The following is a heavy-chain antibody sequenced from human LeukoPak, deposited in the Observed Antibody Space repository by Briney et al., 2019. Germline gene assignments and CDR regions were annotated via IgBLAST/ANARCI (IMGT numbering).Heavy chain of an antibody. CDR2: INHSGST. J-gene: IGHJ5*02. D-gene: IGHD6-19*01. CDR3: ARHHGIAVAGVLFNWFDP. V-gene: IGHV4-34*01. Sequence: SETLSLTCAVYGGSFSGYYWSWIRQPPGKGLEWIGEINHSGSTNYNPSLKSRVTISVDTSKNQFSLKLSSVTAADTAVYYCARHHGIAVAGVLFNWFDPWGQGTLVTVSS. CDR1: GGSFSGYY.